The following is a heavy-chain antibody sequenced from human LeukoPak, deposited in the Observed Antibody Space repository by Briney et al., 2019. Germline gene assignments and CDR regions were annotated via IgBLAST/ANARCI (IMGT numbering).Heavy chain of an antibody. D-gene: IGHD6-13*01. CDR1: GYTFTSYD. V-gene: IGHV1-2*02. J-gene: IGHJ4*02. CDR3: ARGSLIAATGTGLSS. Sequence: GASVKVSCKASGYTFTSYDINWVRQAPGQGLEWMGWINPNSGDTRYAQNFQGRVTMTRDTSSSSAYMELNRLTSDDTAVYYCARGSLIAATGTGLSSWGQGTLVTVSS. CDR2: INPNSGDT.